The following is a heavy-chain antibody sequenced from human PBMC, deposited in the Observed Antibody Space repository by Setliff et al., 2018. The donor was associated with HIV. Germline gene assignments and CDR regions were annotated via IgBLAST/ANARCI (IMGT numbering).Heavy chain of an antibody. CDR1: GYTFSSYE. D-gene: IGHD1-26*01. J-gene: IGHJ3*02. Sequence: ASVKVSCKASGYTFSSYEISWVRQAPGQGLEWMGRISTSNGYTNYAQKLQGRVTVTTDTSTSTAYMELRGLRSDDTAVYYCARGGSYWGDAFDIWGQGTMVTVSS. V-gene: IGHV1-18*01. CDR3: ARGGSYWGDAFDI. CDR2: ISTSNGYT.